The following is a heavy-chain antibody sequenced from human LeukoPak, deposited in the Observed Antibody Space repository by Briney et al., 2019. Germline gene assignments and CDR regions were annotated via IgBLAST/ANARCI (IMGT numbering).Heavy chain of an antibody. CDR1: GFTFNNYA. J-gene: IGHJ6*02. D-gene: IGHD6-13*01. CDR2: ISGSGGAT. CDR3: AKAPAAATKYYYGMDV. Sequence: GGSLRLSCAASGFTFNNYAMSWVRQAPGRGLEWVSAISGSGGATYYADSVKGRFTISRDNSKNTLFLHMNSLRVEDTAVYYCAKAPAAATKYYYGMDVWGQGTTVTVSS. V-gene: IGHV3-23*01.